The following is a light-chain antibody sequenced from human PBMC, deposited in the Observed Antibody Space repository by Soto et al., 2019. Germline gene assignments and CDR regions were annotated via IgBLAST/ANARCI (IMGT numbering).Light chain of an antibody. CDR2: AAS. CDR3: QQYENWPRT. J-gene: IGKJ4*01. CDR1: QSISNY. Sequence: IPMSPSPSSLSAYVGDRVTITCRASQSISNYLNWYQQKPGKAPKLLIYAASTLQSGVPSRFSGSGSGTEFTLTISSLQSEDFAIYYCQQYENWPRTFGEGTKVDIK. V-gene: IGKV1-39*01.